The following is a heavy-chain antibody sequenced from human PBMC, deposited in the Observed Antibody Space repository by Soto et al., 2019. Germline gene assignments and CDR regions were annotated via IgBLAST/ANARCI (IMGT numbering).Heavy chain of an antibody. CDR1: GGTFSSYA. J-gene: IGHJ6*02. CDR3: AKAVYDFWSGYYTWDYYYYGMDV. CDR2: IIPIFGTA. Sequence: VQLVQSGAEVKKPGSSVKVSCKASGGTFSSYAISWVRQAPGQGLEWMGGIIPIFGTANYAQKFQGRVTITADESTSTAYMELSSLRSEDTAVYYCAKAVYDFWSGYYTWDYYYYGMDVWGQGTTVTVSS. D-gene: IGHD3-3*01. V-gene: IGHV1-69*01.